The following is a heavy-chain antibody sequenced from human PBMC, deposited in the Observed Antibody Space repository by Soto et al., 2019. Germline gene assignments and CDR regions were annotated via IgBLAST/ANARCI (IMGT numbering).Heavy chain of an antibody. D-gene: IGHD2-21*02. CDR1: GFSLSTGGVG. J-gene: IGHJ6*02. CDR3: VHSRCGGDCLRSYSSHYYYGMDV. V-gene: IGHV2-5*02. CDR2: IYWDNDK. Sequence: QITLKESGPTLVKPTQTLTLTCTFSGFSLSTGGVGVGWIRQPPGKALEWLALIYWDNDKRYSPSLRSRLTLTTDTSKHRVVLTMTNMDPVDTTTYYCVHSRCGGDCLRSYSSHYYYGMDVWDQGSTVTVFS.